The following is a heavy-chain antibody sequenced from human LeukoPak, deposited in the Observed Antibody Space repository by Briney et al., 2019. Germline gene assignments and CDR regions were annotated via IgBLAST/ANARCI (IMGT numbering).Heavy chain of an antibody. CDR3: ARGPPDCSSTSCYAFDAFDI. D-gene: IGHD2-2*01. CDR2: IFYSGST. Sequence: PSETLSLTCTVSGGSISTSNYYWGWIRQPPGKGLEWIGNIFYSGSTYYNPSLKSRVTISVDTSKNQFSLKLSSVTAADTAVYYCARGPPDCSSTSCYAFDAFDIWGQGTMVTVSS. CDR1: GGSISTSNYY. J-gene: IGHJ3*02. V-gene: IGHV4-39*07.